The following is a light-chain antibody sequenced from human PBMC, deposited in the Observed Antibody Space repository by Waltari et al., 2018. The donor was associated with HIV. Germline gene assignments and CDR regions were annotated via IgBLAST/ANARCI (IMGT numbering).Light chain of an antibody. V-gene: IGLV2-8*01. CDR3: SSYAGSNNVV. CDR1: SSEVGGYNY. Sequence: QSALTQSPSASGSPGPSVTIYCTGTSSEVGGYNYVPWYQQHPGKAPNLMIYGVNKRPSGVPDRFSGSKSGNTASLTVSGLQAEDEAEYYCSSYAGSNNVVFGGGTKLTVL. CDR2: GVN. J-gene: IGLJ2*01.